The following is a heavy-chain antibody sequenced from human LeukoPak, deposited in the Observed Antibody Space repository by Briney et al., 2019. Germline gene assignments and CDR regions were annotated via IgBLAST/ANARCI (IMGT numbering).Heavy chain of an antibody. CDR1: GFTFSTFA. V-gene: IGHV3-21*04. CDR2: IFPSGGEI. D-gene: IGHD3-3*01. CDR3: ARGGITIFGVVIHSDY. Sequence: GGSLRLSCAASGFTFSTFAMIWVRQPPGKGLEWVSSIFPSGGEIHYADSVKGRFTISRDNAKNSLYLQMNSLRAEDTALYYCARGGITIFGVVIHSDYWGQGTLVTVSS. J-gene: IGHJ4*02.